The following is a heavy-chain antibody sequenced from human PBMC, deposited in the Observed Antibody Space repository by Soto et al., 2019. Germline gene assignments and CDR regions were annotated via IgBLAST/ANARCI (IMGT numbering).Heavy chain of an antibody. CDR3: ARVVDYYDPYYYYGMDV. V-gene: IGHV3-21*01. CDR2: ISSSSSYI. CDR1: GFTFSSYS. J-gene: IGHJ6*02. D-gene: IGHD3-22*01. Sequence: EVQLVESGGGLVKPGGSLRLSCAASGFTFSSYSMNWVRQAPGKGLEWVSSISSSSSYIYYADSVKGRFTISRDNARNSLDLQMNSLGAEDTAVYYCARVVDYYDPYYYYGMDVWGQGTTVTVSS.